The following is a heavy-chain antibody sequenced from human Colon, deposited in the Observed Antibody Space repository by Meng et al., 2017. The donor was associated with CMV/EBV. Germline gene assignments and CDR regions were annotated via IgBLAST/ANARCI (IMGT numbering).Heavy chain of an antibody. J-gene: IGHJ4*02. V-gene: IGHV1-69*12. Sequence: QVQREESGAGVKKRGSSVKVSCKASKGTFTSYPISWVRQGPGQGFEWVGGIITISGTTDYAQKFQGRVTITADESTSTAYMKLSNLRSEDTAIYYCARVICGGDCYLDYWGRGTLVTVSS. CDR2: IITISGTT. D-gene: IGHD2-21*02. CDR3: ARVICGGDCYLDY. CDR1: KGTFTSYP.